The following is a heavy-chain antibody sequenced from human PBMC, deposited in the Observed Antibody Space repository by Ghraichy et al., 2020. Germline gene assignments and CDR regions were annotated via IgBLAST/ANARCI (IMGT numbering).Heavy chain of an antibody. J-gene: IGHJ4*02. CDR2: IFSTGRT. V-gene: IGHV4-61*03. CDR1: SGSVSGGTYY. CDR3: ARSVATRRPFDY. D-gene: IGHD2-15*01. Sequence: SETLSLTCTPSSGSVSGGTYYWSWIRQSPGGRLEWIGYIFSTGRTNYNPSLESRVTISLHTTENHMSLTLTSVTAADTAVYFCARSVATRRPFDYWGQGTLVTVSS.